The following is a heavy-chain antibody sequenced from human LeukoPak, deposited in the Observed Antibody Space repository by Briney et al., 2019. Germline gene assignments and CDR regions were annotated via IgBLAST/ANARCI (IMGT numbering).Heavy chain of an antibody. D-gene: IGHD6-13*01. Sequence: GGSLRLSCAASGFTFSSYAMSWVRQAPGKGLEWVTVISGSDGRTNYADSVKGRFTISRDNSKNTLYLQMNSLRAEDTAVYYCAKGSSSSWYGVPRIDYWGQGILVTVSS. CDR1: GFTFSSYA. J-gene: IGHJ4*02. CDR2: ISGSDGRT. V-gene: IGHV3-23*01. CDR3: AKGSSSSWYGVPRIDY.